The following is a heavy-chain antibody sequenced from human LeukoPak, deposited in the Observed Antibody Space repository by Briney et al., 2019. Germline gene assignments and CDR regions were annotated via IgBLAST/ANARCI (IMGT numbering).Heavy chain of an antibody. CDR1: GFTFSSYW. J-gene: IGHJ4*02. CDR2: IKQDGSEK. V-gene: IGHV3-7*01. Sequence: GGSLRLSCAASGFTFSSYWMSWVRQAPGKGLEWVANIKQDGSEKYYVDSVKGRFTISRDNAKNSLYLQMNSLRAEDTAVYYCARDGAVLLWFGEFRDWGQGALVTVSS. CDR3: ARDGAVLLWFGEFRD. D-gene: IGHD3-10*01.